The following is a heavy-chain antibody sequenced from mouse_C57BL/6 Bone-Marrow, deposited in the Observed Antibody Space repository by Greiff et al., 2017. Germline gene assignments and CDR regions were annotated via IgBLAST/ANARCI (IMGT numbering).Heavy chain of an antibody. J-gene: IGHJ2*01. D-gene: IGHD4-1*01. CDR2: INPNNGGT. CDR3: ERGGTGTYY. CDR1: GSTFTDYN. Sequence: EVQLVESGPELVKPGASVKMSCKASGSTFTDYNMHWVKQSHGKSLEWIGYINPNNGGTSYNQKFKGKATLTVNKSSSTAYMELRSLTSEDSAVYYCERGGTGTYYWGQGTTRTVAS. V-gene: IGHV1-22*01.